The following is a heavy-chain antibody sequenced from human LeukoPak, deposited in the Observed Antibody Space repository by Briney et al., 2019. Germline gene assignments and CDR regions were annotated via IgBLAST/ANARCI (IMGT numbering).Heavy chain of an antibody. CDR1: GYTFTSYG. Sequence: ASVKVSCKASGYTFTSYGISWVRQAPGQGLEWMGWISAYNGNTNYAQKLQGRVTMTTDTSTSTAYMELRSLRSDDTAVYYCARSVVVVPAALPSYYYYYMDVWGKGTTVTISS. D-gene: IGHD2-2*01. J-gene: IGHJ6*03. V-gene: IGHV1-18*01. CDR3: ARSVVVVPAALPSYYYYYMDV. CDR2: ISAYNGNT.